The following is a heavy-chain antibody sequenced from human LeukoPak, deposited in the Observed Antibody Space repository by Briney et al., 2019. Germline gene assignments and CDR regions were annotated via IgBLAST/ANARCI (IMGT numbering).Heavy chain of an antibody. J-gene: IGHJ4*02. Sequence: SETLSLTCTVSGGSISSYYWSWIRQPPGKGLEWIGYIYYSGSTNYNPSLKSRVTISVDTSKSQFSLRLSSVTAADTAVYYCARGRGDGYYDFWSGYYTFDYWGQGTLVTVSS. CDR1: GGSISSYY. D-gene: IGHD3-3*01. V-gene: IGHV4-59*01. CDR2: IYYSGST. CDR3: ARGRGDGYYDFWSGYYTFDY.